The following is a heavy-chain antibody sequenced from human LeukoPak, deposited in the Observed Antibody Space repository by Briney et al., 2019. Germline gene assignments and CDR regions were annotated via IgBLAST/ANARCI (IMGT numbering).Heavy chain of an antibody. Sequence: PSETLSPTCTVSGGSISSSNYYWGWIRQPPGKGLEWIGSIYYSGSTYYNPSLKSRVTVSVDTSKNQFSLRLSSVTAADTAVYFCARPLPGGHLRPFDYWGQGALVTVSS. D-gene: IGHD1-14*01. J-gene: IGHJ4*02. CDR1: GGSISSSNYY. CDR3: ARPLPGGHLRPFDY. CDR2: IYYSGST. V-gene: IGHV4-39*01.